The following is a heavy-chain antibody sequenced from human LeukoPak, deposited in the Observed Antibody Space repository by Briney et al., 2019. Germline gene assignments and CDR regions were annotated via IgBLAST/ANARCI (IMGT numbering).Heavy chain of an antibody. D-gene: IGHD3-10*01. Sequence: ASVKVSCKVSGYSLSEFSMHWVRQAPGKGLEWMGGSDPEDDETIYAQKLQGRVTMTTDTSTSTAYMERRSLRSEDTAVYYCARDRDIYGSGSYFDYWGQGTLVTVSS. V-gene: IGHV1-24*01. CDR2: SDPEDDET. CDR3: ARDRDIYGSGSYFDY. J-gene: IGHJ4*02. CDR1: GYSLSEFS.